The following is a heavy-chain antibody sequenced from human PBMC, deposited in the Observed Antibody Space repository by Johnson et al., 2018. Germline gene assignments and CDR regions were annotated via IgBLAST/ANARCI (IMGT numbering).Heavy chain of an antibody. CDR2: IYYSGST. CDR3: ARGYSSLIDYYYYMDG. J-gene: IGHJ6*03. D-gene: IGHD2-21*01. V-gene: IGHV4-59*01. Sequence: QVQLQESGPGLVKPSETLSLTCTVSGGSISSYYWSWIRQPPGKGLEWIGYIYYSGSTNYNPSLKSRVTISVDTSKNPFSLKLSSVTAADTAVYYWARGYSSLIDYYYYMDGGGKGTPVTVSS. CDR1: GGSISSYY.